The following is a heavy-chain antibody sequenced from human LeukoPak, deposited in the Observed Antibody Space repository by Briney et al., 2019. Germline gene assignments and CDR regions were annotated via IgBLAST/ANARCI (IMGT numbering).Heavy chain of an antibody. J-gene: IGHJ4*02. Sequence: PGGSLRLSCAPPVFTFRIYAMSWVRQAPGKGGEWVSYISEGGDRTYYTDSVKGRFATPRDKSKNTLYQQMNSLRAENAAVYYCASSASGYVTFDYWGQRTLVTVS. D-gene: IGHD5-12*01. CDR2: ISEGGDRT. CDR3: ASSASGYVTFDY. CDR1: VFTFRIYA. V-gene: IGHV3-23*01.